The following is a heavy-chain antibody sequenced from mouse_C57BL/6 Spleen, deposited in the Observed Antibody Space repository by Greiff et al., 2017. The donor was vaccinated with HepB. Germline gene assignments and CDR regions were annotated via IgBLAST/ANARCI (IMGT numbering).Heavy chain of an antibody. V-gene: IGHV1-4*01. CDR1: GYTFTSYT. D-gene: IGHD1-1*01. Sequence: QVQLQQSGAELARPGASVKMSCKASGYTFTSYTMHWVKQRPGQGLEWIGYINPSSGYTKYNQKFKDKATLTADKSSSTAYMQLSSLTSEDSAVYYGAREGLYGSSYDWYFDVWGTGTTVTVSS. J-gene: IGHJ1*03. CDR2: INPSSGYT. CDR3: AREGLYGSSYDWYFDV.